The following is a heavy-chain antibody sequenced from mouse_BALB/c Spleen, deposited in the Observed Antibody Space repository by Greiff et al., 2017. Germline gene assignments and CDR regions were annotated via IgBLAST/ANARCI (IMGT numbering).Heavy chain of an antibody. D-gene: IGHD2-4*01. CDR1: GFTFSSFG. CDR3: ARDYDPYYFDY. J-gene: IGHJ2*01. CDR2: ISSGSSTI. Sequence: DVKLVESGGGLVQPGGSRKLSCAASGFTFSSFGMHWVRRAPEKGLEWVAYISSGSSTIYYADTVKGRFTISRDNPKNTLFLQMTSLRSEDTAMYYCARDYDPYYFDYWGQGTTLTVSS. V-gene: IGHV5-17*02.